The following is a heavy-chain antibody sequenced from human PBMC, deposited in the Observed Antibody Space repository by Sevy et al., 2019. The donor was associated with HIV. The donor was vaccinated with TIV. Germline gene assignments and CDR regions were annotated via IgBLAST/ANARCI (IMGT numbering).Heavy chain of an antibody. CDR2: ISGSGRYT. J-gene: IGHJ6*02. Sequence: GGSLRLSCAASGFTFSTYAMNWVRQAPGKGLEWVSSISGSGRYTYYADFVEGRFTISRDSSKNTLYLQMNSLRADDTAVYYCAKGFCSGGGCPRDYYYYGMDVWGQGTTVTVSS. D-gene: IGHD2-15*01. CDR1: GFTFSTYA. V-gene: IGHV3-23*01. CDR3: AKGFCSGGGCPRDYYYYGMDV.